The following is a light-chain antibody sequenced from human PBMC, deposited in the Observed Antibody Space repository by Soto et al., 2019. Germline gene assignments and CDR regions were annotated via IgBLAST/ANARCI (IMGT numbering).Light chain of an antibody. CDR3: LQDYNYPWT. Sequence: AIQMTQSPSSLSASVGDRVSITCRASQDISDALGWYQQKPGKAPKVLIYGASILQSGVPSRFSGSGSGTDVTLTIRSLQPEDFATYYCLQDYNYPWTFGQGTRVEIK. CDR2: GAS. V-gene: IGKV1-6*01. J-gene: IGKJ1*01. CDR1: QDISDA.